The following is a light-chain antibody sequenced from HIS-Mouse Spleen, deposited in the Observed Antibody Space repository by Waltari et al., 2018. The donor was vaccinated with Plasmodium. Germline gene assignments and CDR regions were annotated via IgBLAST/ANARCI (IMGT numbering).Light chain of an antibody. CDR1: QSVSSN. CDR2: GAS. CDR3: QQYNNWSFT. J-gene: IGKJ3*01. V-gene: IGKV3-15*01. Sequence: EIVMTQSPATLSVSPGERATLSCRASQSVSSNLAWYTQKPGQAPRLLIYGASTRATGIPARFSGSGSGTEFTLTISSLQSEDFAVYYCQQYNNWSFTFGPGTKVDIK.